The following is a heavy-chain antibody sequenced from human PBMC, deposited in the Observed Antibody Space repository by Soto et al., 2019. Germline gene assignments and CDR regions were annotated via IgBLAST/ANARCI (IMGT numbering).Heavy chain of an antibody. CDR2: IYHSGST. D-gene: IGHD3-3*01. CDR3: AGARITIFGVVPLRFDY. Sequence: SETLSLTCAVSGGSISSGGYSWSWIRQPPGKGLEWIGYIYHSGSTYYNPSLKSRVTVSVDRSKNQFSLKLSSVTAADTAVYYCAGARITIFGVVPLRFDYWGQGTLVTVSS. J-gene: IGHJ4*02. V-gene: IGHV4-30-2*01. CDR1: GGSISSGGYS.